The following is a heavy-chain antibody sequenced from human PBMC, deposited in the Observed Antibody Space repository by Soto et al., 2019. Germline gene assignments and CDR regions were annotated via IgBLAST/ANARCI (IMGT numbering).Heavy chain of an antibody. CDR1: GYTFTSYG. D-gene: IGHD3-3*01. CDR2: ISAYNGNT. V-gene: IGHV1-18*01. J-gene: IGHJ6*03. Sequence: ASVKVSCKASGYTFTSYGISWVRQAPGQGLEWMGWISAYNGNTNYAQKLQGRVTMTTDTSTSTAYMELRSLRSDDTAVYYCAGNRISDFWSGYLPYYYYYYMDVWGKGTTVTGSS. CDR3: AGNRISDFWSGYLPYYYYYYMDV.